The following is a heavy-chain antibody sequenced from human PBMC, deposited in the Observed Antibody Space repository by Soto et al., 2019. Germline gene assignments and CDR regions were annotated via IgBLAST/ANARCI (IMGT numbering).Heavy chain of an antibody. J-gene: IGHJ4*02. V-gene: IGHV6-1*01. CDR1: GDSVSSNSAA. D-gene: IGHD6-19*01. CDR3: PRNRYRSGWYEGLFDY. CDR2: TYYRSKWYN. Sequence: PSQTLSLTCAISGDSVSSNSAAWNWIRQSPSRGLEWLGRTYYRSKWYNDYAVSVKSRITITPDTSKNQFSLQLNSVTPEDTALYYCPRNRYRSGWYEGLFDYWGQGTLVTVYS.